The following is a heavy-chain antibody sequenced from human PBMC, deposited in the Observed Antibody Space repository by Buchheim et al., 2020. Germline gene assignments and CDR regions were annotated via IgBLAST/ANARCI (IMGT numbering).Heavy chain of an antibody. CDR3: ARLNYYDSSGYSGAYYFDY. Sequence: QVQLQESGPGLVKPSETLSLTCTVSGGSISSYYWSWIRQPPGKGLEWIGYIYYSGSTNYNPSLKSRVTISVDTSKNQFSRKLSSVTAADTAVYYCARLNYYDSSGYSGAYYFDYWGQGTL. D-gene: IGHD3-22*01. CDR2: IYYSGST. J-gene: IGHJ4*02. V-gene: IGHV4-59*08. CDR1: GGSISSYY.